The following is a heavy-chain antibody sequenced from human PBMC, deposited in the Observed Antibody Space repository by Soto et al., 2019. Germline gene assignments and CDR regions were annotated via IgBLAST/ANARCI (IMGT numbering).Heavy chain of an antibody. V-gene: IGHV3-30*18. Sequence: QVQLVESGGGVVQPGRSLRLSCAASGFTFSSYGMHWVRQAPGKGLEWVAVISYDGSNKYYADSVKGRFTISRDNSKNTLYLQMNSLRAADTAVYYCAKDPPLGYCSSTSCWGYGMDVWGQGTTVTVSS. CDR2: ISYDGSNK. D-gene: IGHD2-2*01. CDR3: AKDPPLGYCSSTSCWGYGMDV. J-gene: IGHJ6*02. CDR1: GFTFSSYG.